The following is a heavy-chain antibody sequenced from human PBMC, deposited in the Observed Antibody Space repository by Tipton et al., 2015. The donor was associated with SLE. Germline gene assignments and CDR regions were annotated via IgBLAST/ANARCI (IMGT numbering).Heavy chain of an antibody. Sequence: SLRLSCAASGFSFSTYGMHWVRQAPGKGLEWVAFIRYDGRNKYYAESVMGRFTISRDNSKNTLYLQMNSLRGEDTAVYYCATRRDGYNYGGFDIWGQGTMVTVSS. CDR3: ATRRDGYNYGGFDI. CDR2: IRYDGRNK. CDR1: GFSFSTYG. V-gene: IGHV3-30*02. J-gene: IGHJ3*02. D-gene: IGHD5-24*01.